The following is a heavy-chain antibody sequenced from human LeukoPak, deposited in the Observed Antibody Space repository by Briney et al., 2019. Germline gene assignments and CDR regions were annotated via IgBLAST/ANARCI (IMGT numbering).Heavy chain of an antibody. CDR3: ARDQTIFGVVNGWFDP. CDR2: IWYDGSNK. Sequence: GRSLRLSCAASGFTLSSYGMHWVRQAPGKGLEWVAVIWYDGSNKYYADSVKGRFTISRDNSKNTLYLQMNSLRAEDTAVYYCARDQTIFGVVNGWFDPWGQGTLVTVSS. V-gene: IGHV3-33*01. J-gene: IGHJ5*02. D-gene: IGHD3-3*01. CDR1: GFTLSSYG.